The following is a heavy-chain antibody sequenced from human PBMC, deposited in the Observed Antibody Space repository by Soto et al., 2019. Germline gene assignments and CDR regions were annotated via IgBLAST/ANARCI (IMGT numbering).Heavy chain of an antibody. J-gene: IGHJ6*02. Sequence: QVQLVQSGAEAKKPGASVKVSCKASGYTFTSYDITWVRQATGQGLEWMGWMNPNSGNTGYAQKFQGRVTMTRNTSISKAYMELGSLRSEEPAVYYCARGGTMVYSSYSVGYYYYGMDVWGQGSTVTVS. CDR3: ARGGTMVYSSYSVGYYYYGMDV. CDR2: MNPNSGNT. D-gene: IGHD4-4*01. CDR1: GYTFTSYD. V-gene: IGHV1-8*01.